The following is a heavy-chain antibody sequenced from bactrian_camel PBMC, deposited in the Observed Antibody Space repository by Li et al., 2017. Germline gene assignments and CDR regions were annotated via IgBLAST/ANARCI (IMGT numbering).Heavy chain of an antibody. Sequence: VQLVESGGGSVQAGGSLRLSCVVSEYTHSTYAMGWFRQAPGNEREEVAVIDSDGSTNYADSVKGRFTISKDNAKNMLYLQLNSLKTEDTAMYFCAMDWGSSSFTKGQGTQVTVS. J-gene: IGHJ4*01. V-gene: IGHV3S53*01. CDR2: IDSDGST. CDR1: EYTHSTYA. D-gene: IGHD5*01.